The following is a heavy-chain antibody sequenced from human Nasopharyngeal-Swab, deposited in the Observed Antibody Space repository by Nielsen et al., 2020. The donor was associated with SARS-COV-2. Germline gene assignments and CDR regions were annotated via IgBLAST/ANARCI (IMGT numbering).Heavy chain of an antibody. CDR1: GFTFSDSA. CDR2: IRSKGNTYAT. V-gene: IGHV3-73*01. Sequence: GGSLRLSCAASGFTFSDSAIHWVRQASGKGLEWVGRIRSKGNTYATAYAASVKGRFIIFRDDPTNTAYLQMNSLKTGDTAVYYCTRCGGGCYSGRDYWGQGTLVTVSS. D-gene: IGHD2-15*01. CDR3: TRCGGGCYSGRDY. J-gene: IGHJ4*02.